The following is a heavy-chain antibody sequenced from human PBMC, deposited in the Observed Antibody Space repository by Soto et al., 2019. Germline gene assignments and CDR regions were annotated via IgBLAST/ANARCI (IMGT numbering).Heavy chain of an antibody. CDR1: GGSFSGYY. CDR3: ASRTYYDILTGYLGPQYTWFDP. CDR2: INHSGST. Sequence: TSETLSLTCAVYGGSFSGYYWSWIRQPPGKGLEWIGEINHSGSTDYNPPLKSRVTMSVDTSKNQFSLKLSSVTAADTALYYCASRTYYDILTGYLGPQYTWFDPWGQGTLVTVSS. V-gene: IGHV4-34*01. D-gene: IGHD3-9*01. J-gene: IGHJ5*02.